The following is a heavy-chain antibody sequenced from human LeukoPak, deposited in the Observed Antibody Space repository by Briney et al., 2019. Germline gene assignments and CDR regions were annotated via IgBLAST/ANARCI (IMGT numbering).Heavy chain of an antibody. J-gene: IGHJ4*02. Sequence: GGSLRLSCAASGFTVNSYYMSWVRQAPGKGLEWVSVTYTVGSTFYADSVKDRFTISRDISKNTLYLQMNSLRAEDTAVYCCARGAGPVITFGGVILYFDYWGQGTLVTVSS. CDR2: TYTVGST. D-gene: IGHD3-16*01. CDR1: GFTVNSYY. CDR3: ARGAGPVITFGGVILYFDY. V-gene: IGHV3-66*01.